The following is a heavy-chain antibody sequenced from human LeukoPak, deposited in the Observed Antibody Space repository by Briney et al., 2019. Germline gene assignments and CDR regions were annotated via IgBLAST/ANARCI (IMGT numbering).Heavy chain of an antibody. J-gene: IGHJ4*02. Sequence: GRSLRLSCAASGLTFSRFGMHWVRQAPGKGLDWVALISHDGSQRYYTDSVRGRFTISRDNSKNTLYLQMDSLRAEDTAVYYCVKGQNRNGGALAYWGQGTLVTVSS. CDR3: VKGQNRNGGALAY. CDR2: ISHDGSQR. V-gene: IGHV3-30*18. D-gene: IGHD3-16*01. CDR1: GLTFSRFG.